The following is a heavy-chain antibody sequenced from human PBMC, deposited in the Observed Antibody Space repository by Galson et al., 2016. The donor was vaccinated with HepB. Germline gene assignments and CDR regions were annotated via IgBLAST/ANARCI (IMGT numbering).Heavy chain of an antibody. CDR3: TLDNSSYYPRD. Sequence: SETLSLTCAVHGGSFSGYYRSWVRQTPGKGLEWIGEIDHTGLTNYKPSLQSLVSFSVDTSKNQFSLKLTSRTAADTAVYYCTLDNSSYYPRDWGQGTLVTVSS. J-gene: IGHJ4*02. D-gene: IGHD3-22*01. V-gene: IGHV4-34*01. CDR2: IDHTGLT. CDR1: GGSFSGYY.